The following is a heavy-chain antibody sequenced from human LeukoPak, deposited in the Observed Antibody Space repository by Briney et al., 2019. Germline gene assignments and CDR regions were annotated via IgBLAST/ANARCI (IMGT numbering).Heavy chain of an antibody. Sequence: ASVKVSCKASGYTFTSYGISWVRQAPGQGLEWMAWISAYNGNTDYAQKFQGRVTMTTDTSTSTAYMELRSLRSDDTAVYYCAKDQGSGLGSYSWGYFDYWGQGTLVTVSS. CDR3: AKDQGSGLGSYSWGYFDY. D-gene: IGHD3-10*01. CDR1: GYTFTSYG. CDR2: ISAYNGNT. J-gene: IGHJ4*02. V-gene: IGHV1-18*01.